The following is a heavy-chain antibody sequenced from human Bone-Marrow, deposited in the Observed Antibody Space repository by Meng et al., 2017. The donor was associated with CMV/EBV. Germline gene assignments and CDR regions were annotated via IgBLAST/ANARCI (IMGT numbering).Heavy chain of an antibody. Sequence: ASVKVSCKGSGYTFTGYYMHWVRQAPGQGLEWMGWINPNSGGTNYAQKFQGRVTMTRDTSISTAYMELSRLRSDDTAVYYCARHTRYCSSTSCYRPFDYWGQGTLVTVSS. CDR3: ARHTRYCSSTSCYRPFDY. CDR1: GYTFTGYY. CDR2: INPNSGGT. J-gene: IGHJ4*02. D-gene: IGHD2-2*01. V-gene: IGHV1-2*02.